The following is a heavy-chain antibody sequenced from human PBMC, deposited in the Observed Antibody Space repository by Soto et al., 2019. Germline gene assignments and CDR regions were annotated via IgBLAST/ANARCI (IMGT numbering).Heavy chain of an antibody. V-gene: IGHV1-69*13. J-gene: IGHJ6*03. CDR2: IIPIFGTA. CDR1: GGTFSSYA. Sequence: SLKVSCKASGGTFSSYAISWVRQAPGQGLEWMGGIIPIFGTANYAQKFQGRVTITADESTSTAYMELSSLRSEDTAVYYCARLNWHPRGRHYYYCETDGWGKGTTVTVYS. D-gene: IGHD1-20*01. CDR3: ARLNWHPRGRHYYYCETDG.